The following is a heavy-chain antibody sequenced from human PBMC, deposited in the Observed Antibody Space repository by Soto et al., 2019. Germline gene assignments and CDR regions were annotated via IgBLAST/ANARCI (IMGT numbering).Heavy chain of an antibody. CDR3: ARGQGAAAGHSNFDY. Sequence: QLQLQESGSGLGKPSQTLSLTCAVSGGSISGTTYSWSWIRQPPGKGLEWIGYIYDSGNTYYNPSLKSQFSISVDRSKNQFSLKLSSVTAADTAVYYCARGQGAAAGHSNFDYWGQGALVTVSS. J-gene: IGHJ4*02. V-gene: IGHV4-30-2*01. D-gene: IGHD6-13*01. CDR2: IYDSGNT. CDR1: GGSISGTTYS.